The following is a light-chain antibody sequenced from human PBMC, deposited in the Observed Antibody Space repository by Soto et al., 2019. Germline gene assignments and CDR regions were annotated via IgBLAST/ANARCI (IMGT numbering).Light chain of an antibody. CDR3: QQYDSYSPYT. J-gene: IGKJ2*01. CDR1: QSISSW. Sequence: DIQMTQSPSTLSASVGDRVTITCRASQSISSWLARYQQKPGKAPKLLIYDASSLESGVPSRFRGSGSGTEFTLTISSLQPDDFATYYCQQYDSYSPYTFGQGTKVDIK. CDR2: DAS. V-gene: IGKV1-5*01.